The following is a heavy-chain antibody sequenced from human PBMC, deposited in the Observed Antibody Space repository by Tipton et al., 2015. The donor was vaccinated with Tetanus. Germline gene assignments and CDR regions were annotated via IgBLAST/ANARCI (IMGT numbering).Heavy chain of an antibody. CDR1: GFTFSMFS. V-gene: IGHV3-53*01. D-gene: IGHD1-1*01. J-gene: IGHJ4*02. Sequence: SLRLSCVASGFTFSMFSMNWVRQAPGKGLEWVSVIYSGGDTFYADSVKGRFTISRDNSKNTVYLQMNSLRVEDTAVYYCARWGVLGLQHYLDYWGQGTLVTVSS. CDR2: IYSGGDT. CDR3: ARWGVLGLQHYLDY.